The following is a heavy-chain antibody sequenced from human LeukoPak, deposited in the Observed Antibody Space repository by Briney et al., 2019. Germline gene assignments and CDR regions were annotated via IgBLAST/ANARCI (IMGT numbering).Heavy chain of an antibody. Sequence: SETLSLTCTVSGDSISTYYWSWIRQPPGKGLEWIGYIYYRVTSDYNPSLKSRVTISVDTSKNQFSLKLSSVTAADTAVYYCARDSVSSSGWNPFGYWGQGTLVTVSS. CDR2: IYYRVTS. D-gene: IGHD6-19*01. CDR3: ARDSVSSSGWNPFGY. J-gene: IGHJ4*02. V-gene: IGHV4-59*01. CDR1: GDSISTYY.